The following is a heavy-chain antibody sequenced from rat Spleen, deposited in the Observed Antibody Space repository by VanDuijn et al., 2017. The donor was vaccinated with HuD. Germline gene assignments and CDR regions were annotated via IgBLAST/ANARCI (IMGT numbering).Heavy chain of an antibody. CDR3: ARHSDDGSYYYPYFDY. V-gene: IGHV5-29*01. Sequence: EVQLVESGGGLVQPGRSLKLSCAASGFTFSDYGMAWVRQAPTKGLEWVATISTSGGSTYYRDSVQGRFTVSRDNAKSTLYLQMDSLRSEDTATYYCARHSDDGSYYYPYFDYWGQGVMVTVSS. D-gene: IGHD1-12*02. CDR1: GFTFSDYG. J-gene: IGHJ2*01. CDR2: ISTSGGST.